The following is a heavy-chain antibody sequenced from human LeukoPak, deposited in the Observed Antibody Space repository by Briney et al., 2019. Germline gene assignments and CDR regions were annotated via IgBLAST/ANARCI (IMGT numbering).Heavy chain of an antibody. CDR3: ARDFYDFWSGYYNDY. CDR1: GFTFSSYS. D-gene: IGHD3-3*01. V-gene: IGHV3-7*01. J-gene: IGHJ4*02. Sequence: GGSLRLSYAASGFTFSSYSMNWVRQAPGKGLEWVANIKHDGSDKYYVDSVKGRFTISRDNAKNSLYLQMNSLRAEDTALYYCARDFYDFWSGYYNDYWGQGTLVTVSS. CDR2: IKHDGSDK.